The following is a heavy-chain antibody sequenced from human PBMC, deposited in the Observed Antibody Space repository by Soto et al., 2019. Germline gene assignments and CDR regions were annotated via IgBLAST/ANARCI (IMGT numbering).Heavy chain of an antibody. CDR2: IRSKAYGGTT. V-gene: IGHV3-49*04. CDR1: GFTFGYYA. Sequence: PGGSLRLSCTASGFTFGYYAMIWVRQAPGKGLEWVGFIRSKAYGGTTEYAASVKGRFTISRDDSKSIAYLQMNSLKTEDTAVYYCTRAGSSWCFDYWGQGTLVTVSS. J-gene: IGHJ4*02. D-gene: IGHD6-13*01. CDR3: TRAGSSWCFDY.